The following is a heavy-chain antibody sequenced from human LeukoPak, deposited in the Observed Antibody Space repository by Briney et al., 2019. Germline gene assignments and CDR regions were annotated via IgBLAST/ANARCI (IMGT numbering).Heavy chain of an antibody. CDR1: GFTFSSYS. Sequence: GGSLRLXCAASGFTFSSYSMNWVRQAPGKGLEWVSYISSSSSTRYYADSLKGRFTFSRDNAKNSLYLQLNILSAEDTAVYYGAIDPLGSSSWSDAIDIWGQGTMVTVSP. CDR3: AIDPLGSSSWSDAIDI. V-gene: IGHV3-48*01. J-gene: IGHJ3*02. CDR2: ISSSSSTR. D-gene: IGHD6-13*01.